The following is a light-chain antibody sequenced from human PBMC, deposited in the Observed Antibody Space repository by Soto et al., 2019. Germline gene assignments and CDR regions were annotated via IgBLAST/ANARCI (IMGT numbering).Light chain of an antibody. CDR3: QQYSFMWT. CDR1: ENVRNNY. J-gene: IGKJ1*01. V-gene: IGKV3-20*01. Sequence: IVLTQSPGTLSLSQWERATLSCRASENVRNNYLAWYQQQPGQAPRLLIPGASQRATGIPDRFSGSGSGTNFTLTINRLEPEDFAVYYCQQYSFMWTFGQGTKVDIK. CDR2: GAS.